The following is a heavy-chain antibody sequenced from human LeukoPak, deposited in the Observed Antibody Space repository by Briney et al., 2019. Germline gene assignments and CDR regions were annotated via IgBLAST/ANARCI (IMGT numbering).Heavy chain of an antibody. CDR3: AKARGIAAQFDP. J-gene: IGHJ5*02. V-gene: IGHV3-9*01. D-gene: IGHD6-13*01. CDR2: ISWNSGSI. CDR1: GFTFDDYA. Sequence: PGRSLRLSCAASGFTFDDYAMHWVRQAPGKGLEWVSGISWNSGSIGYADSVKGRFTISRDNAKNSLYLQMNSLRAEDTALYYCAKARGIAAQFDPWGQGTLVTVSS.